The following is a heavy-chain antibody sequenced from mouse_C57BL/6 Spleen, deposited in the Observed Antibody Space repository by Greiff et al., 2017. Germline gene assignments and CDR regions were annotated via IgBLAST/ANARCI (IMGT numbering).Heavy chain of an antibody. D-gene: IGHD2-3*01. CDR1: GYTFTDYY. CDR2: IYPGSGNT. V-gene: IGHV1-76*01. CDR3: ARDGLYDGYTYYAMDY. J-gene: IGHJ4*01. Sequence: QVQLQQSGAELVRPGASVKLSCKASGYTFTDYYINWVKQRPGQGLEWIARIYPGSGNTYYNEKFKGKATLTAEKSSSTAYMQLSSLTSEDSAVYFCARDGLYDGYTYYAMDYWGQGTSVTVSS.